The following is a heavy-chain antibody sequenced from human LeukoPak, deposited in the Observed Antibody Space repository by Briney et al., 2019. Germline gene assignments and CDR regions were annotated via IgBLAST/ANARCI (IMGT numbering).Heavy chain of an antibody. D-gene: IGHD3-10*01. CDR2: ISGSGGST. CDR1: GFTFSSYA. CDR3: AKGRMVRGVIGWFDP. V-gene: IGHV3-23*01. Sequence: GGSLRLSCAASGFTFSSYAMSWVRQAPGKGLEWVSAISGSGGSTYFADSVKGRFTISRDNCKNTLYLQMNSLRAEDTAVYYCAKGRMVRGVIGWFDPWGQGTLVTVSS. J-gene: IGHJ5*02.